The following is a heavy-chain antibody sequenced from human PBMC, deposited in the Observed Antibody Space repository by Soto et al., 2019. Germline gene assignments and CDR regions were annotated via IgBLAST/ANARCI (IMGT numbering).Heavy chain of an antibody. CDR1: GDTFSSYT. V-gene: IGHV1-69*02. CDR3: ATRRYCGADCYSQYYYGMDI. D-gene: IGHD2-21*02. J-gene: IGHJ6*02. Sequence: QVQLVQSGAEMKKPGSSVKVSCRSGGDTFSSYTVSWVRQAPGQGLEWMGRVIPVLGVTNYARKFQGRVSITAEKSTSTAYMELRSLRSEDSGVYYCATRRYCGADCYSQYYYGMDIWGQGTTVTVSS. CDR2: VIPVLGVT.